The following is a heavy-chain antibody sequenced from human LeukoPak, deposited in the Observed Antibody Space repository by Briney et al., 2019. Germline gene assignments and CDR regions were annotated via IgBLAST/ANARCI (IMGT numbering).Heavy chain of an antibody. V-gene: IGHV3-15*01. J-gene: IGHJ4*02. CDR1: GFTFSNAW. CDR2: IKSKTDDGTT. Sequence: GGSLRLSCAASGFTFSNAWMSWVRQAPGKGLEWVGRIKSKTDDGTTDYAAPVKGRFTISRDDSKNTLYLQMNSLKTEDTAVYYCTTAAGYWGQGTLVTVSS. D-gene: IGHD6-19*01. CDR3: TTAAGY.